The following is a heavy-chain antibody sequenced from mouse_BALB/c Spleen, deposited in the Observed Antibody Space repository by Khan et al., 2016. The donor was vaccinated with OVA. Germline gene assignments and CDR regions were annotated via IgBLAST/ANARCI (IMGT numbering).Heavy chain of an antibody. Sequence: EVGLVESGGDVVKPGGSLKLSCAASGFTFSTYGMSWVRQTPDKRLEWVATVSTGGHYTYYPDTVKGRFTISRDNAKDTLYLQMSSLKSEDTAMFYCARLAYFYDSEGFAYWGQGTLVTVSA. CDR3: ARLAYFYDSEGFAY. CDR1: GFTFSTYG. D-gene: IGHD1-1*01. J-gene: IGHJ3*01. V-gene: IGHV5-6*01. CDR2: VSTGGHYT.